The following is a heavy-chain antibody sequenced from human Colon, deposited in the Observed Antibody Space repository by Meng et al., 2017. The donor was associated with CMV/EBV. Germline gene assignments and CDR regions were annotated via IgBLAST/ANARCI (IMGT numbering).Heavy chain of an antibody. Sequence: ASVKVSCKASGYTFTSYGINWVRQAPGQGLEWMGCIHPNRGDTRYSQSFQDRVTLTSDTSLRTAYMEVSRLTSDDTAVYYCARGDIVPSNAYFAPWGQGTLVTVSS. CDR1: GYTFTSYG. CDR2: IHPNRGDT. J-gene: IGHJ5*02. V-gene: IGHV1-2*02. D-gene: IGHD5-12*01. CDR3: ARGDIVPSNAYFAP.